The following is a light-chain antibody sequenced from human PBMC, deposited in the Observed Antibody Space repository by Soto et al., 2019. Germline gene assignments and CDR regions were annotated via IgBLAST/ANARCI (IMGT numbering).Light chain of an antibody. V-gene: IGKV3-20*01. CDR3: QQYDTSPPIT. Sequence: EIVLTQSPGTLSLSPGERATLSFRASQSISRNYIAWYQQKPGQAPRLLIYGASSRATGIPDRFSGIGSGAVFTLTITRLEPEDFAVYYCQQYDTSPPITFGQGTRLEIK. CDR1: QSISRNY. CDR2: GAS. J-gene: IGKJ5*01.